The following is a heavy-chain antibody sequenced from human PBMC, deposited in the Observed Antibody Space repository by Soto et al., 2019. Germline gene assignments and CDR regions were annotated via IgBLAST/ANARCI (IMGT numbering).Heavy chain of an antibody. CDR2: ISGSGGST. J-gene: IGHJ5*02. CDR1: GFTFSSYA. V-gene: IGHV3-23*01. D-gene: IGHD1-1*01. Sequence: EVQLLESGGGLVQPGGSLRLSCAASGFTFSSYAMSWVRQAPGKGLEWVSAISGSGGSTYYADSVKGRFTISRDNSKNSLYLQMNSLRDEDTAVYYCARGGNWNDAGWVTWGQGTLVTVSS. CDR3: ARGGNWNDAGWVT.